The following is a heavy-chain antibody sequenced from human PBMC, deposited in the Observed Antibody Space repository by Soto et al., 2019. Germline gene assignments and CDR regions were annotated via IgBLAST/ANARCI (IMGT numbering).Heavy chain of an antibody. CDR1: GYGFTSYW. CDR2: IYPGDSDT. V-gene: IGHV5-51*01. J-gene: IGHJ4*02. Sequence: GESLKISCKGSGYGFTSYWIGWVRQMPGKGLEWMGIIYPGDSDTRYSPSFQGQVTISADKSISTAYLQWSSLKASDTAMYYCARASDSGSSYSPADSWGQGTLVTVS. D-gene: IGHD3-10*01. CDR3: ARASDSGSSYSPADS.